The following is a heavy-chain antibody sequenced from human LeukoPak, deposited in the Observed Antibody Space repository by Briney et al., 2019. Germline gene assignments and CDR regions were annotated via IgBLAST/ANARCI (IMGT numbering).Heavy chain of an antibody. CDR3: ARGGAYGVKIDY. V-gene: IGHV3-48*04. D-gene: IGHD2-21*01. J-gene: IGHJ4*02. CDR2: ISSGGDSI. CDR1: GFTFSSYG. Sequence: HAGGSLRLSCAASGFTFSSYGMHWVRQAPGKGLEWVSYISSGGDSIYYADSVKGRFTISRDNAKNSVSLQMNSLRAEDTAVYYCARGGAYGVKIDYWGQGTLVPVSS.